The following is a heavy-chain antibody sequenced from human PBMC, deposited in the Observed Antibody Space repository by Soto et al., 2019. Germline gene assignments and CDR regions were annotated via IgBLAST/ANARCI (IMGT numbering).Heavy chain of an antibody. D-gene: IGHD2-2*01. CDR1: GGTFSSYA. V-gene: IGHV1-69*01. Sequence: QVQLVQSGAEVKKPGSSVKVSCKASGGTFSSYAISWVRQAPGQGLEWMGGIIPIFGTANYAQKFQGRVTITADESTSTAYMELSSLRSEDTAVYYCARDQLEYQTYYYYGMDVWGQGTTVTVSS. CDR2: IIPIFGTA. J-gene: IGHJ6*02. CDR3: ARDQLEYQTYYYYGMDV.